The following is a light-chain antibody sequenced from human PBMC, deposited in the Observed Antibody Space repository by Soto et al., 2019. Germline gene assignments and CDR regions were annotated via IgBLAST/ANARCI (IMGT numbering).Light chain of an antibody. CDR2: GAS. V-gene: IGKV3-20*01. Sequence: LVLTQSPGTLSLSPGERATLSCRASQSVSSNYLAWYQQIPGQAPRLLIYGASSRATGIPDRFSGSGSGTDFTLTISRLEPEDFAVYYCQQYGSSPLFTFGPGTKVDIK. CDR1: QSVSSNY. CDR3: QQYGSSPLFT. J-gene: IGKJ3*01.